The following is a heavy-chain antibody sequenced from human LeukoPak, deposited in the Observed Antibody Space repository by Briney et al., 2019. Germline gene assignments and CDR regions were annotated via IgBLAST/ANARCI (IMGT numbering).Heavy chain of an antibody. Sequence: SETLSLTCTVSGASISNYYWSWIRQPPGKGLEWIGYIYYSGSTNYNPSLNSRVTISVDKSKSQLSLKLSSVTAADTAVYYCARDRGYPDGFDIWGQGTMVTVSS. J-gene: IGHJ3*02. CDR1: GASISNYY. D-gene: IGHD3-10*01. CDR2: IYYSGST. V-gene: IGHV4-59*01. CDR3: ARDRGYPDGFDI.